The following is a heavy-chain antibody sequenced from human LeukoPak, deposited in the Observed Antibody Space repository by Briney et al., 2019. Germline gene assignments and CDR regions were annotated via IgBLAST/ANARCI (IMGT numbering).Heavy chain of an antibody. CDR1: GGTFSSYA. CDR2: IIPIFGTA. D-gene: IGHD2-2*01. J-gene: IGHJ4*02. V-gene: IGHV1-69*01. Sequence: ASVKVSCKASGGTFSSYAISWVRQAPGQGLEWMGGIIPIFGTANYAQKFQGRVTITADESTGTAYMELSSLRSGDTAVYYCATPAGYCSSTSCSAFDYWGQGTLVTVSS. CDR3: ATPAGYCSSTSCSAFDY.